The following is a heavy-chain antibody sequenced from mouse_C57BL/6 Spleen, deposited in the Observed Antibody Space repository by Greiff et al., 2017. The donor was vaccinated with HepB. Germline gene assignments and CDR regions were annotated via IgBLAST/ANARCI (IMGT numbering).Heavy chain of an antibody. CDR1: GFTFSDYY. J-gene: IGHJ1*03. D-gene: IGHD4-1*01. CDR3: ARQELGGHWYFDV. Sequence: EVKLVESGGGLVQPGGSLKLSCAASGFTFSDYYMYWVRQTPEKRLEWVAYISNGGGSTYYPDTVKGRFTISRDNAKNTLYLQMSRLKSEDTAMYYCARQELGGHWYFDVWGTGTTVTVSS. CDR2: ISNGGGST. V-gene: IGHV5-12*01.